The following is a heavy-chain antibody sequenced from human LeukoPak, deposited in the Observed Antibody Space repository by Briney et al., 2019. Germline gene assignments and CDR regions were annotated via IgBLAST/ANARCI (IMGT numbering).Heavy chain of an antibody. CDR2: INENGSEK. CDR3: AIYRRSSLTKQDY. Sequence: GGSLRLSCAASGFTFTTYWMTWVRQAPGKGLQWVANINENGSEKNYLNSVKGRFTISRDNVKNSLYLQMNSLTAEDTAVYYCAIYRRSSLTKQDYSGPGTLVTVSS. V-gene: IGHV3-7*01. CDR1: GFTFTTYW. J-gene: IGHJ4*02. D-gene: IGHD4-11*01.